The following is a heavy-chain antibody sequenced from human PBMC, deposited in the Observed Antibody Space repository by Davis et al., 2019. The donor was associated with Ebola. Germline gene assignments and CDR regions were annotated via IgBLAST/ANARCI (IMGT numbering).Heavy chain of an antibody. CDR3: AIPDCSGDGCFSVYIKY. V-gene: IGHV3-30*04. CDR2: IWYDGTIK. D-gene: IGHD2-15*01. CDR1: GFTFSSYA. Sequence: GGSLRLSCAASGFTFSSYAMHWVRKAPGKGLEWVAVIWYDGTIKYYGDSVKGRFTISRDNSNNILYLQMNSLRAEDTAVYYCAIPDCSGDGCFSVYIKYWGQGTLVTVSS. J-gene: IGHJ4*02.